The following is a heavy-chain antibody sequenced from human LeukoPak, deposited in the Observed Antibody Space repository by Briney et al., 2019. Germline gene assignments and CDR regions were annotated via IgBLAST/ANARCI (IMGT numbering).Heavy chain of an antibody. CDR3: ARQQGIQYLNFDY. Sequence: ASVKVSCKASGYIFTSYYIHWLRQAPGQGPQWMGMINLIGGLTHYAPKFQGRVTMTRDTSTSTVYMELSSLGSEDTAVYYCARQQGIQYLNFDYWGQGALVTVSS. V-gene: IGHV1-46*01. CDR1: GYIFTSYY. J-gene: IGHJ4*02. CDR2: INLIGGLT. D-gene: IGHD5-24*01.